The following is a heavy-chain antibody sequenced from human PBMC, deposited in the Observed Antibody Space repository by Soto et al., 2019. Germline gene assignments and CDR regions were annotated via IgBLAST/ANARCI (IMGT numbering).Heavy chain of an antibody. J-gene: IGHJ6*02. V-gene: IGHV4-31*03. CDR2: IYYSGST. CDR3: ARILRYSPSSGMDV. D-gene: IGHD3-9*01. Sequence: PSETLSLTCPVSGGSISSGGYYWSWIRQHPGKGLEWIGYIYYSGSTYYNPSLKSRVTISVDTSKNQFSLKLSSVTAADTAVYYCARILRYSPSSGMDVWGQGTTVTVSS. CDR1: GGSISSGGYY.